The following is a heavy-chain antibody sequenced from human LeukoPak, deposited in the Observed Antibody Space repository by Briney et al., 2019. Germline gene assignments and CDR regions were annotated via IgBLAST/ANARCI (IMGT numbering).Heavy chain of an antibody. V-gene: IGHV4-34*01. CDR3: ASNVVPAAIPAYGMDV. J-gene: IGHJ6*02. D-gene: IGHD2-2*01. CDR1: GGSFSGYY. Sequence: SETLSLTCAVYGGSFSGYYWSWIRQPPWKGLEWIGEISHSGSTNYNPSLKSRVTISVDTSKNQFSLKLSSVTAADTAVYYCASNVVPAAIPAYGMDVWGQGTTVTVSS. CDR2: ISHSGST.